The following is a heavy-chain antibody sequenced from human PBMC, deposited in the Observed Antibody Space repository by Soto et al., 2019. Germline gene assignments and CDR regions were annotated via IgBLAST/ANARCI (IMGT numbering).Heavy chain of an antibody. V-gene: IGHV1-69*08. CDR1: GGTFSSYT. CDR3: AREGDIVVVPAAMEGWFDP. J-gene: IGHJ5*02. CDR2: IIPILGIA. Sequence: QVQLVQSGAEVQKPGSSVKVSCKASGGTFSSYTISWVRQAPGQGLEWMGRIIPILGIANYAQKFQGRVTITADKSTSTAYMELSSLRSEDTAVYYCAREGDIVVVPAAMEGWFDPWGQGTLVTVSS. D-gene: IGHD2-2*01.